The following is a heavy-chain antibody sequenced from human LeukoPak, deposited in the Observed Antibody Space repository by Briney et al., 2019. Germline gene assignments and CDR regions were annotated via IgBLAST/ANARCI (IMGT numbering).Heavy chain of an antibody. CDR2: INSDGSST. Sequence: GGSLRLSCAASGFTFSSYWMHWVRQAPGKGLVWVSRINSDGSSTSYADSVKGRFTISRDNAKNTLYLQMNSLRAEDTAVYYCAKVEGYSSSWSPIWFDPWGQGTLVTVSS. CDR1: GFTFSSYW. CDR3: AKVEGYSSSWSPIWFDP. V-gene: IGHV3-74*01. J-gene: IGHJ5*02. D-gene: IGHD6-13*01.